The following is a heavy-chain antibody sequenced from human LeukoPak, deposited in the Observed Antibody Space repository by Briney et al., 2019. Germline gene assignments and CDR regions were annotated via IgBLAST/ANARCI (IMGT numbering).Heavy chain of an antibody. J-gene: IGHJ4*02. D-gene: IGHD6-19*01. V-gene: IGHV3-48*04. CDR1: GFTFSSYS. Sequence: GGSLRLSCAASGFTFSSYSMNWVRQAPGKGLEWVSYISSSSSTIYYADSVKGRFTISRDSAKNSLYLQMNSLRAEDTAVYYCARGASRIAVAGRVIDYWGQGTLVTVS. CDR2: ISSSSSTI. CDR3: ARGASRIAVAGRVIDY.